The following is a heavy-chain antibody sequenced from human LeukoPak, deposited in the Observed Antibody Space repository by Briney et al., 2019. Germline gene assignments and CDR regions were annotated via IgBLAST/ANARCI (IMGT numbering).Heavy chain of an antibody. J-gene: IGHJ4*02. V-gene: IGHV3-64*01. D-gene: IGHD1-26*01. CDR2: ISSSGGST. CDR3: ARDKVVGATNSFHY. Sequence: GGSLRLSCAASGFTFSSYAMHWVRQAPGKGLEYVSAISSSGGSTYYANSVKGRFTISRDNSKNTLYLQMGSLRAEDTAVYYCARDKVVGATNSFHYWGQGTLVTVSS. CDR1: GFTFSSYA.